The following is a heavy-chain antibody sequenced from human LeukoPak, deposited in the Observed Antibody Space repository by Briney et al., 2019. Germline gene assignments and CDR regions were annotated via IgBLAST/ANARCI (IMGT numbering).Heavy chain of an antibody. CDR1: GGSFNGYY. Sequence: SETLSLTCAVYGGSFNGYYWSWIRQPPGKGLEWIGEINHSGSTNYNPSLKSRVTISVDTSKNQFSLKLSSVTAADTAVYYCARSPFRRRGHAFDIWGQGTMVTVPS. J-gene: IGHJ3*02. CDR3: ARSPFRRRGHAFDI. D-gene: IGHD3-3*02. CDR2: INHSGST. V-gene: IGHV4-34*01.